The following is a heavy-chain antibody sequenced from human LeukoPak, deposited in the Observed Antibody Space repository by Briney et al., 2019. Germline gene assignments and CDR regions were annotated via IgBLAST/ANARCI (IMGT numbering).Heavy chain of an antibody. CDR1: GFTLTSSA. J-gene: IGHJ3*02. D-gene: IGHD4-23*01. V-gene: IGHV1-58*02. CDR2: IVVGSGNT. Sequence: GASVKVSCKASGFTLTSSAMQWVRQARGQRLEWIGWIVVGSGNTNYAQKFQERVTITRDMSTSTAYMELSSLRSEDTAVYYCAADLGNPTEGAFDIWGQGTMVTVSS. CDR3: AADLGNPTEGAFDI.